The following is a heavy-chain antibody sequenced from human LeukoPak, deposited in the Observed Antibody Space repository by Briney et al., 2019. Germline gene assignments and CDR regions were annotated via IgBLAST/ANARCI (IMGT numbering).Heavy chain of an antibody. CDR3: ARGYDPLTGRPQWGLDY. Sequence: SETLSVTCIVPGGSFSSYYWSSLRQPPGKGLEWVWYVYNSGRSSNYNPSLNSRVTISVDTSKNQFSLKLSSVTAADTAVYYCARGYDPLTGRPQWGLDYWGQGTQVIVSS. CDR1: GGSFSSYY. V-gene: IGHV4-59*01. D-gene: IGHD3-9*01. J-gene: IGHJ4*02. CDR2: VYNSGRSS.